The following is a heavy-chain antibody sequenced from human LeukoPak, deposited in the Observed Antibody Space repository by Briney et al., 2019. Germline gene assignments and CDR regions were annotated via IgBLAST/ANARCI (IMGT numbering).Heavy chain of an antibody. Sequence: GGSLRLSCAASGFTFSSYAMNWVRQAPGKGLEWVSAISGSGGSTYYADSVKGRFTISRDNSKNTLYLQMNSLRAEDTAVYYCAKFLYSFDAFDIWRQGTMVTVSS. CDR1: GFTFSSYA. D-gene: IGHD6-13*01. CDR2: ISGSGGST. CDR3: AKFLYSFDAFDI. J-gene: IGHJ3*02. V-gene: IGHV3-23*01.